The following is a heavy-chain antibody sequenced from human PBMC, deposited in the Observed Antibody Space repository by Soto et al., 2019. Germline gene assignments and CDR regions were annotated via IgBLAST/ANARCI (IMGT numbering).Heavy chain of an antibody. CDR1: GFTLSSYD. CDR3: ARTGAGGQLRRDLQY. J-gene: IGHJ4*02. D-gene: IGHD1-26*01. V-gene: IGHV3-13*04. Sequence: AGGSLRLSCAASGFTLSSYDMHWVRQVTGKGLEWVSAIAIAGNTFYADSVKGRFTISRENAKNSLYLEMNSLRAGDTAVYYCARTGAGGQLRRDLQYWAPGT. CDR2: IAIAGNT.